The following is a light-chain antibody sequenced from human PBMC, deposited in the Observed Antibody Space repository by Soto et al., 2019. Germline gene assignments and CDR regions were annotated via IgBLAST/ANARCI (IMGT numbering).Light chain of an antibody. V-gene: IGLV1-47*01. CDR2: RNN. CDR3: AAWDDSLSAVV. Sequence: QSVLTQPPSASGTPGQRVTISCSGSSSNIGSNFVYWYQQLPGTAPRLLIYRNNQRPSRVPDRFSGSKSGTSASLAISGLRSEDEADYYCAAWDDSLSAVVFGGGTKLPVL. J-gene: IGLJ2*01. CDR1: SSNIGSNF.